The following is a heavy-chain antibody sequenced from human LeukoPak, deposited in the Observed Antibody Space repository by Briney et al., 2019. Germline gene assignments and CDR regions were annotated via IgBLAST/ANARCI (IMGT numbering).Heavy chain of an antibody. V-gene: IGHV3-11*01. CDR3: ARVITTGVDY. CDR2: ISSSGSTI. CDR1: GFTFSDYY. D-gene: IGHD4-17*01. J-gene: IGHJ4*02. Sequence: PGGSLRLSCAASGFTFSDYYMSWIRQAPGKGLECVSYISSSGSTIYYAYSVKGRFTISRDNSKNSLYLQMNSLRAEDPAVYYCARVITTGVDYWGQGTLVTVSS.